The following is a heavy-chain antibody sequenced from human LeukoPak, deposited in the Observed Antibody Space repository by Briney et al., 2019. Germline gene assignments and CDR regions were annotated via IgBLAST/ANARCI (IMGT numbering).Heavy chain of an antibody. CDR1: GFTFSFYA. CDR3: AKTWDSSGYYPLDV. CDR2: ISDVGGST. J-gene: IGHJ6*02. Sequence: GGSLRLSCAASGFTFSFYAMSWVRQAPGKGLEWVSTISDVGGSTYYADSAKGRFTISRDNSKSTLYLQMNSLRAEDTAVYYCAKTWDSSGYYPLDVWGQGTTVTVSS. D-gene: IGHD3-22*01. V-gene: IGHV3-23*01.